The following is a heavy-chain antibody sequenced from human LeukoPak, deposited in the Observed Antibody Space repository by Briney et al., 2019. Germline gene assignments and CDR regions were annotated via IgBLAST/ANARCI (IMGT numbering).Heavy chain of an antibody. CDR3: ARVGKNGWDFDH. V-gene: IGHV3-7*01. CDR1: GFTFSSFG. CDR2: INEGGNVK. J-gene: IGHJ4*02. D-gene: IGHD6-19*01. Sequence: GGTLRLSCAASGFTFSSFGMSWVRQAPGKGLEWVANINEGGNVKFYVDSVKGRFTISRDNTKISLHLQMHSLRAEDTAVYYCARVGKNGWDFDHWGRGTLVTVSS.